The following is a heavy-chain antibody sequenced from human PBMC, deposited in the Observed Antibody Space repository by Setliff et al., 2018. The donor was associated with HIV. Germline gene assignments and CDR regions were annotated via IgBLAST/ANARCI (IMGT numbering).Heavy chain of an antibody. V-gene: IGHV1-46*01. CDR3: ARHSGVASPNWFDP. CDR1: GFTFTNYY. D-gene: IGHD3-10*01. Sequence: GASVKVSCKASGFTFTNYYIHWVRQAPGQGLEWMGIFNPTGGSTSYAQKFQGRVTMTSDMSTSTVYMELSSLRSEDTAVYYCARHSGVASPNWFDPWGQGTLVTVSS. CDR2: FNPTGGST. J-gene: IGHJ5*02.